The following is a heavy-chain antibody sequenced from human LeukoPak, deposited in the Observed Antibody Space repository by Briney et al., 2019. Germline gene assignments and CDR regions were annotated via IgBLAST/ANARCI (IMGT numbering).Heavy chain of an antibody. V-gene: IGHV3-30*01. CDR3: ARDPRLRYFDWLFLLYYFDY. CDR2: ISYDGSNK. CDR1: GFTFSSYA. D-gene: IGHD3-9*01. J-gene: IGHJ4*02. Sequence: PGGSLRLSCAASGFTFSSYAMHWVRQAPGKGLEWVAVISYDGSNKYYADSVKGRFTISRDNSKNTLYLQMNSLRAEDTAVYYCARDPRLRYFDWLFLLYYFDYWGQGTLVTVSS.